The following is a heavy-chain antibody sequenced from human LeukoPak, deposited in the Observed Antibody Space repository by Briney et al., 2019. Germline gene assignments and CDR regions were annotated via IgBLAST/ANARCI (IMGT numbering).Heavy chain of an antibody. Sequence: SETLSLTCTVSGGSLSSYYWSWIRQPPGKGLEWIGYIYYSGSTNYNPSLKSRVTISVDTPKNQFSLKLSSVTAADTAVYYCARDERVGSSFQGFDPWGQGTLVTVSS. J-gene: IGHJ5*02. CDR3: ARDERVGSSFQGFDP. CDR2: IYYSGST. CDR1: GGSLSSYY. V-gene: IGHV4-59*01. D-gene: IGHD6-13*01.